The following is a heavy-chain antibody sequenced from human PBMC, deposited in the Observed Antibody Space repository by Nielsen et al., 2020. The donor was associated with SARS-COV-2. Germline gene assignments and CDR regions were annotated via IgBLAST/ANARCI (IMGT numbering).Heavy chain of an antibody. V-gene: IGHV4-31*02. D-gene: IGHD2-15*01. CDR2: IYYSGST. J-gene: IGHJ5*02. CDR3: ARRNPTSAATGFDP. Sequence: RQAPGKGLEWIGYIYYSGSTYYNPSLKSRVTISVDTSKNQFSLKLRSVTAADTAVYYCARRNPTSAATGFDPWGQGTLVTVSS.